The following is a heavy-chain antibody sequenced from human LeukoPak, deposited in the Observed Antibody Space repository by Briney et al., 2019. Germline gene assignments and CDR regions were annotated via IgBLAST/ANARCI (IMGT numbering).Heavy chain of an antibody. D-gene: IGHD3-9*01. CDR3: AGQRTGCSPFDY. CDR2: IYYSGST. Sequence: SETLSLTCTVSGGSISNYYWSWIRQPPGKGLEWIGYIYYSGSTNYNPSLKSRVTISVDTSKNQFSLKLSSVTAADTAVYYCAGQRTGCSPFDYWGQGTLVTVSS. J-gene: IGHJ4*02. CDR1: GGSISNYY. V-gene: IGHV4-59*01.